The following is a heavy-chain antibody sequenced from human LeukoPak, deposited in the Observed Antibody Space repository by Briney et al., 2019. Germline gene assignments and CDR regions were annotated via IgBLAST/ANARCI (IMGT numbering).Heavy chain of an antibody. CDR1: GFSFSKYW. CDR3: ATKQWLAPPPDS. D-gene: IGHD6-19*01. V-gene: IGHV3-74*01. Sequence: GGSLRLSCAASGFSFSKYWMLWVRQAPGKGLESVSRINTDGTVTTYADSVKGRFTVPRDNADNTMFLQMNSVRDEDTAVYYCATKQWLAPPPDSWGQGTPVTVSS. J-gene: IGHJ4*02. CDR2: INTDGTVT.